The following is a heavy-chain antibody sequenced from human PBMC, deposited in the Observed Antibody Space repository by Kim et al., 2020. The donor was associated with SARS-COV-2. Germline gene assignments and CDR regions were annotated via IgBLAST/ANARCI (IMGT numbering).Heavy chain of an antibody. D-gene: IGHD1-1*01. Sequence: SETLSLTCTVSADSFAPFYCCWVRQRPGKGLERMGYVYYTGILKYNPSSKSRVTLSLDTATGQVSLTLTLVTVAATAASFCVSTPCGRFDHWCQGTLVT. CDR2: VYYTGIL. CDR3: VSTPCGRFDH. V-gene: IGHV4-59*03. CDR1: ADSFAPFY. J-gene: IGHJ4*01.